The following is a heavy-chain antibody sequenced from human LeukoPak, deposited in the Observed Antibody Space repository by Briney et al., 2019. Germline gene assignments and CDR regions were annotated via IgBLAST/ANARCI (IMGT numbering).Heavy chain of an antibody. D-gene: IGHD5-18*01. CDR2: IIPIFGTA. CDR1: GGTFSSYA. V-gene: IGHV1-69*13. J-gene: IGHJ3*02. CDR3: NTATVWKDAFDI. Sequence: SVKVSCKASGGTFSSYAISWVRQALGQGLEWMGGIIPIFGTANYAQKFQGRVTITADESTSTAYMELSSLRSEDTAVYYCNTATVWKDAFDIWGQGTMVTVSS.